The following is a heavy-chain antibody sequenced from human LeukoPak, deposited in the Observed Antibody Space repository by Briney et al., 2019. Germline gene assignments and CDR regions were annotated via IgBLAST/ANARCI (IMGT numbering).Heavy chain of an antibody. J-gene: IGHJ5*02. CDR2: MNPNSGNT. D-gene: IGHD2-2*01. CDR3: ARGLNLDCSSTSCFGFDP. CDR1: GYTFTSYD. V-gene: IGHV1-8*01. Sequence: ASVKVSCTASGYTFTSYDINWVRQATGQGLEWMGLMNPNSGNTGYAQKFQGRVTMTRNTSISTAYMELSSLRSEDTAVYYCARGLNLDCSSTSCFGFDPWGQGTLVTVSS.